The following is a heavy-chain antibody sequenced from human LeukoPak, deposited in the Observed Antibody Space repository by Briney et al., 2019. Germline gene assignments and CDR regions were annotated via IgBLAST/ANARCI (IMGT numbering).Heavy chain of an antibody. CDR1: GFTFSSYS. V-gene: IGHV3-21*01. J-gene: IGHJ3*01. Sequence: PGGSLRLSCAASGFTFSSYSMNWVRQAPGKGLEWVSSISSSSSYIYYADSVKGRFTISRDNAKNTVYLQMNSLRDDDTAVYYCTRQDVGTSWYDTFDVWGQGTMVAVSS. CDR2: ISSSSSYI. CDR3: TRQDVGTSWYDTFDV. D-gene: IGHD6-13*01.